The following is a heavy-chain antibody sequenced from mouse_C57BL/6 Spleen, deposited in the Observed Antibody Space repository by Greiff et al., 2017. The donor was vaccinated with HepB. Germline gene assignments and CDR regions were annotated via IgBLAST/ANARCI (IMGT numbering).Heavy chain of an antibody. D-gene: IGHD2-3*01. CDR3: ARGSDDHCYAMDY. J-gene: IGHJ4*01. CDR1: GYTFTSYD. V-gene: IGHV1-85*01. Sequence: VQLLESGPELVKPGASVKLSCKASGYTFTSYDIHWVPQRPGQGLEWIGWIYPSDGSTNYNETFKGKATLTVDTSSSTAYMELHSLTSEDSAVYFCARGSDDHCYAMDYWGQGTAVTVSA. CDR2: IYPSDGST.